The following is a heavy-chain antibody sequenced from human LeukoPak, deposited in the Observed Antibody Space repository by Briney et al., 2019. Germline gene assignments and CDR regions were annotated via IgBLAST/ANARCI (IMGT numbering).Heavy chain of an antibody. J-gene: IGHJ4*02. D-gene: IGHD3/OR15-3a*01. CDR2: ISGSGSFT. CDR1: GFAFSDYY. Sequence: GGSLRLSCAASGFAFSDYYMIWIRKAPGKGLEWLGYISGSGSFTNYADSVKGRFNISRDNAKVSVYLQMNSLRAEDTALYYCARDLSWRTGSLDYWGQGTMVTVSS. V-gene: IGHV3-11*05. CDR3: ARDLSWRTGSLDY.